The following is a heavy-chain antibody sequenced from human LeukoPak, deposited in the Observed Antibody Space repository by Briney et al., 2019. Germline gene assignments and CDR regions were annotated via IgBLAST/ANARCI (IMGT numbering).Heavy chain of an antibody. D-gene: IGHD1-1*01. CDR2: VSSDGSIK. Sequence: GGSLRLSCVASGFTFSSYGIHWVRQAPGKGLEWVAVVSSDGSIKYNADSVKGRFTISRDTSKNTVYLQMNSLRDEDTAVYYCARSGNYDCWGQGTLVTVSS. CDR1: GFTFSSYG. V-gene: IGHV3-30*03. J-gene: IGHJ4*02. CDR3: ARSGNYDC.